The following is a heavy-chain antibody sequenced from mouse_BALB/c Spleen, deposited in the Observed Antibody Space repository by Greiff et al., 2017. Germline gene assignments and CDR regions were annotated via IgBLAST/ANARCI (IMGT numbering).Heavy chain of an antibody. Sequence: VKLQESGPELVRPGASVKMSCKASGYTFTSYWMHWVKQRPGQGLEWIGMIDPSNSETRLNQKFKDKATLNVDKSSNTAYMQLSSLTSEDSAVYYCAREITTVVATRGFAYWGQGTLVTVSA. V-gene: IGHV1S127*01. CDR3: AREITTVVATRGFAY. D-gene: IGHD1-1*01. CDR1: GYTFTSYW. J-gene: IGHJ3*01. CDR2: IDPSNSET.